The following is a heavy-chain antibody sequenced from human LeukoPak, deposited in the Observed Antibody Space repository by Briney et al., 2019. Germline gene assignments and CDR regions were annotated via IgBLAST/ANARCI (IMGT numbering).Heavy chain of an antibody. CDR2: IYYSGST. CDR1: GGSISSGDYY. Sequence: SQTLSLTCTVSGGSISSGDYYWSWIRQPPGKGLEWIGYIYYSGSTHYNPSLKSRVTISVDTSKNQFSLKLSSVTAADTAVYYCARESSAYYYYMDVWGKGTTVTVSS. CDR3: ARESSAYYYYMDV. V-gene: IGHV4-30-4*08. J-gene: IGHJ6*03.